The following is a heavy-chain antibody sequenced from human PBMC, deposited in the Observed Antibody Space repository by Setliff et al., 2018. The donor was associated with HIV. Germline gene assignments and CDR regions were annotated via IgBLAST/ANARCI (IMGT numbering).Heavy chain of an antibody. V-gene: IGHV4-59*12. J-gene: IGHJ4*02. CDR3: ARVRLTMIMMVDYFDQ. Sequence: LSLTCSVSGGSISSYYWSWIRQPPGKGLEWIGYIYYGGNTDYNPSLKSRVSISVDTSQNQLSLSLTSVTAADTAVYYCARVRLTMIMMVDYFDQWGQGTLVTVSS. CDR2: IYYGGNT. D-gene: IGHD3-22*01. CDR1: GGSISSYY.